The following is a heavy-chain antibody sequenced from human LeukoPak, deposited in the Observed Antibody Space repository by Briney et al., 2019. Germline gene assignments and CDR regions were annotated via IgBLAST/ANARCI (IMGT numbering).Heavy chain of an antibody. V-gene: IGHV4-39*01. D-gene: IGHD1-7*01. CDR3: ARQGGTLNWFDP. CDR1: GGSISSSSYY. Sequence: SETLSLTCTVSGGSISSSSYYWGWIRQPPGKGLEWIGSIFYRGSAYYNPSLKSRVAISVDTSKNQFSLKLSSVTAADTAVYYCARQGGTLNWFDPWGQGTLVTVSS. J-gene: IGHJ5*02. CDR2: IFYRGSA.